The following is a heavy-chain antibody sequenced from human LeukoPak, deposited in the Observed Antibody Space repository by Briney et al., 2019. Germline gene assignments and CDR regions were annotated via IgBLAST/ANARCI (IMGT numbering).Heavy chain of an antibody. CDR1: GGTFSSYA. V-gene: IGHV1-69*05. Sequence: SVKVSCKASGGTFSSYAISWVRQAPGQGLEWMGGIIPIFGTANYAQKFQGRVTITTDESTSTAYMELSSLRSEDTAVYYCAKGKVEQWGVPEYWGQGTLVTVSS. CDR3: AKGKVEQWGVPEY. J-gene: IGHJ4*02. D-gene: IGHD1/OR15-1a*01. CDR2: IIPIFGTA.